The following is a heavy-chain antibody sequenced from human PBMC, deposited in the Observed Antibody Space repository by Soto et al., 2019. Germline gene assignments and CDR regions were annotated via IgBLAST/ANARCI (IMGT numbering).Heavy chain of an antibody. Sequence: QLQLQESGPGLVKPSETLSLTCTVSGGSISSSSYYWGWIRQPPGKGLEWIGSIYYSGSTYYNPSLKSRVTIYVDTSKNQFSLKLSSVTAADTAVYYCASRGALHIVVTEVDYWGQGTLVTVSS. CDR2: IYYSGST. D-gene: IGHD2-21*01. J-gene: IGHJ4*02. CDR1: GGSISSSSYY. V-gene: IGHV4-39*01. CDR3: ASRGALHIVVTEVDY.